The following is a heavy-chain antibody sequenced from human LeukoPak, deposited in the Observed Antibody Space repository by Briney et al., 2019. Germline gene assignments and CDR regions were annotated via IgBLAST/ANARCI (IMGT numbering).Heavy chain of an antibody. CDR2: ISFDGSNK. CDR1: GFTFSSYA. J-gene: IGHJ4*02. D-gene: IGHD2-8*02. Sequence: GGSLRLSCAASGFTFSSYAMHWVRQAPGKGLEWVAVISFDGSNKYYADPVKGRFTISRDNSKNTLYLQMNSLRAEDMAVYYCAKGRLDPNLVLDYWGQGTLVTVSS. CDR3: AKGRLDPNLVLDY. V-gene: IGHV3-30-3*01.